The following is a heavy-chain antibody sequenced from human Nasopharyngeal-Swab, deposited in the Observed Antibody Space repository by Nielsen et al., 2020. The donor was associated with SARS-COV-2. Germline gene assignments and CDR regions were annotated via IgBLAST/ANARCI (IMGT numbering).Heavy chain of an antibody. CDR3: AKDLSITIFGVVTYGMDV. CDR1: GFTFDDYA. CDR2: ISWNSGSI. Sequence: GGSLRLSCAASGFTFDDYAMHWVRQAPGKGLEWVSGISWNSGSIGYADSVKGRFTISRDNAKNSLYPQMNSLRAEDTALYYCAKDLSITIFGVVTYGMDVWGQGTTVTVSS. D-gene: IGHD3-3*01. V-gene: IGHV3-9*01. J-gene: IGHJ6*02.